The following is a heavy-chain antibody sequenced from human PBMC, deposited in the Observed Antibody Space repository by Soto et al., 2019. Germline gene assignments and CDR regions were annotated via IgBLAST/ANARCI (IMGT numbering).Heavy chain of an antibody. CDR3: TRDDXYQLVYEPLHYYYGMDV. D-gene: IGHD2-2*02. Sequence: SLRLSCTASGFTFGDYAMSWVRQAPGKGLEWVGFIGSKAYGGTIEYAASVKGRFTISRDDSKSIAYLQMNSLKTEDTAVYYCTRDDXYQLVYEPLHYYYGMDVWGQGTTVTVSS. V-gene: IGHV3-49*04. CDR2: IGSKAYGGTI. J-gene: IGHJ6*02. CDR1: GFTFGDYA.